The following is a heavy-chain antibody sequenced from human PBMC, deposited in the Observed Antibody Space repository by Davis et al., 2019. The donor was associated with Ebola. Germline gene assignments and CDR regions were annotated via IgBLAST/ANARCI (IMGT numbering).Heavy chain of an antibody. D-gene: IGHD3-3*01. CDR1: GGSISSYY. Sequence: SETLSLTCTVSGGSISSYYWSWLRQPPGKGLEWIGYIYYSGSTYYNPSLKSRVTISVDTSKNQFSLKLSSGTAADTAVYYCARGTVTIFGLDYWGQGTLVTVSS. CDR3: ARGTVTIFGLDY. CDR2: IYYSGST. J-gene: IGHJ4*02. V-gene: IGHV4-59*08.